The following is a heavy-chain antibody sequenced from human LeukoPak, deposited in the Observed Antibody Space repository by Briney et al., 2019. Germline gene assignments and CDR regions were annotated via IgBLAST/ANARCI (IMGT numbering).Heavy chain of an antibody. D-gene: IGHD3-10*01. J-gene: IGHJ6*04. CDR2: INPNSSGT. CDR1: GYTFTGYY. CDR3: ARDLGGTMVRGVIANYGMDV. Sequence: ASVKVSCKASGYTFTGYYMHWVRQAPGQGLEWMGWINPNSSGTNYAQKFQGWVTMTRDTSISTAYMELSRLRSDDTAVYYCARDLGGTMVRGVIANYGMDVWGKGTTVTVSS. V-gene: IGHV1-2*04.